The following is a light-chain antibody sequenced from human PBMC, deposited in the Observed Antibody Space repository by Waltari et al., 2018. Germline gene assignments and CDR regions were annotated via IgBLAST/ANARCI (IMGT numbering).Light chain of an antibody. V-gene: IGLV2-14*01. CDR3: SSYSTINTQV. CDR1: SNDVGDYDS. CDR2: GVS. Sequence: QSALTQPASVSGSPGQSITISCAGTSNDVGDYDSVSWYQHHPGKAPKLIIYGVSNRPSGISNRFSGSKSVNTASLTISGLQAEDEADYYCSSYSTINTQVFGGGTLLTVL. J-gene: IGLJ3*02.